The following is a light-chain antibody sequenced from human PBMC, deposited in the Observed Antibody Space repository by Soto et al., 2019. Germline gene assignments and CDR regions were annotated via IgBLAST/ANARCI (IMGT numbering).Light chain of an antibody. CDR1: QSIGNY. J-gene: IGKJ3*01. CDR3: QQRSSWPFT. Sequence: EVVLTQSPATLSLSPGEGATLSCRASQSIGNYLAWYQQKPGQAPRLLIYATSNRATGIPARFSGSGSGTDFSLTIRSLEHEDFAVYYCQQRSSWPFTFGHGTKVDIK. CDR2: ATS. V-gene: IGKV3-11*01.